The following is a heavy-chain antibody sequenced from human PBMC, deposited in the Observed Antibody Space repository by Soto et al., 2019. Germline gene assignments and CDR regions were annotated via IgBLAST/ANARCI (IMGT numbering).Heavy chain of an antibody. Sequence: QVQLVQSGAEVKKPGSSVKVSCKASGGTFSSYAISWVRQAPGQGLEWMGGNIPIFGTANYAQKFQGRVTITAEDSTSTAYMELSSLRAEDTAVYYCARGDGGTQRQQSAFDIWGQGTMVTVSS. CDR2: NIPIFGTA. D-gene: IGHD2-15*01. CDR3: ARGDGGTQRQQSAFDI. CDR1: GGTFSSYA. V-gene: IGHV1-69*12. J-gene: IGHJ3*02.